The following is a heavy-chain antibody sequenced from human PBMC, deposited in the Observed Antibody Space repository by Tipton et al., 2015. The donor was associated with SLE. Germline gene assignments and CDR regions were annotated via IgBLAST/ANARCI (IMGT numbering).Heavy chain of an antibody. CDR1: GFTFSSYA. Sequence: RSLRLSCSASGFTFSSYAMHWVRQAPGKGLEWVAVISYDGSNKYYADSVKGRFTISRDNSKNTLYLQMNSLRAEDTAVYYCARDMDYYDSSGYTPFDYWGQGTLVTVSS. D-gene: IGHD3-22*01. V-gene: IGHV3-30-3*01. J-gene: IGHJ4*02. CDR2: ISYDGSNK. CDR3: ARDMDYYDSSGYTPFDY.